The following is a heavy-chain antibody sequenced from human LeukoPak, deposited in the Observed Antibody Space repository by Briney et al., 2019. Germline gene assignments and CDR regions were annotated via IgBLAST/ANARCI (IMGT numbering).Heavy chain of an antibody. Sequence: TLSLTCXVYXVXFSGYYWSWIRQPPGKGLEWIGEINHSGSTNYNPSLKSRVTTSVDTSKNQFSLKLSSVTAADTAVYYCARGGGPSGYWAYHYYGMDVWGQGTTVTVSS. D-gene: IGHD3-22*01. J-gene: IGHJ6*02. CDR2: INHSGST. V-gene: IGHV4-34*01. CDR3: ARGGGPSGYWAYHYYGMDV. CDR1: XVXFSGYY.